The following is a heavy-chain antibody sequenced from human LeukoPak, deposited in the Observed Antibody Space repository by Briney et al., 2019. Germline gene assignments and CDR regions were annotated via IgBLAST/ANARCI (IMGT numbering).Heavy chain of an antibody. CDR1: GYTFTSYG. D-gene: IGHD3-10*01. CDR3: ARVSPGYYGSGSYSWFDP. V-gene: IGHV1-2*02. J-gene: IGHJ5*02. Sequence: KVSCKASGYTFTSYGISWVRQAPGQGLEWMGWINPNSGGTNYAQKFQGRVTMTRDTSISTAYMELSRLRSDDTAVYYCARVSPGYYGSGSYSWFDPWGQGTLVTVSS. CDR2: INPNSGGT.